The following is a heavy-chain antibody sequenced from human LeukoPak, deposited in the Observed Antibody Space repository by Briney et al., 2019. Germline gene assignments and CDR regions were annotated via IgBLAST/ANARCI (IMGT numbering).Heavy chain of an antibody. J-gene: IGHJ4*02. CDR3: ATHSLSSSWYDY. Sequence: HWVRQAPGQGLEWMGWINPNSGGTRYAQKFQGRVTMTRDTSISTAYMEMSRLRSDDTAVYYCATHSLSSSWYDYWGQGTLVTVSS. V-gene: IGHV1-2*02. CDR2: INPNSGGT. D-gene: IGHD6-13*01.